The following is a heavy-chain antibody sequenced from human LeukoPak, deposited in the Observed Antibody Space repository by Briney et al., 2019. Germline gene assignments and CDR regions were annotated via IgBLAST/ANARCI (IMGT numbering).Heavy chain of an antibody. CDR2: IYSGGST. CDR1: GFTVSSKY. V-gene: IGHV3-66*01. D-gene: IGHD3-10*01. J-gene: IGHJ4*02. CDR3: ARGGRGSYYIGYFFDY. Sequence: GGSLRLSCAASGFTVSSKYMSWVRQAPGKGLEWVSVIYSGGSTYYADSVKGRFTISRDNSKNTLYLQMNSLRVEDTAVYYCARGGRGSYYIGYFFDYWGQGTLVTVSS.